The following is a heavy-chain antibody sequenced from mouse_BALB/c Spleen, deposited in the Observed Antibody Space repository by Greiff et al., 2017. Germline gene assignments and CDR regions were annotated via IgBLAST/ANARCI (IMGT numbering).Heavy chain of an antibody. CDR2: ISSGGSYT. CDR1: GFTFSSYA. Sequence: EVQVVESGGGLVKPGGSLKLSCAASGFTFSSYAMSWVRQSPEKRLEWVAEISSGGSYTYYPDTVTGRFTISRDNAKNTLYLEMSSLRSEDTAMYYCARGEVRAWFAYWGQGTLVTVSA. J-gene: IGHJ3*01. V-gene: IGHV5-9-4*01. CDR3: ARGEVRAWFAY. D-gene: IGHD2-14*01.